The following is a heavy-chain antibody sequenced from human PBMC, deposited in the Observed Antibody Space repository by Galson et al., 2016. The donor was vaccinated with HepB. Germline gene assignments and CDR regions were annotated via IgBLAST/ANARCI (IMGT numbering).Heavy chain of an antibody. V-gene: IGHV3-48*02. Sequence: SLSLSCAASGFTFANYGMHWVRQAPGKGLEWLSYISGDGSTMYYADSVKGRFTISRDNAKNSVFLQMNSLRDEDTAVYYCARDLLWFFYGMDVWGQGTTVTVSS. CDR2: ISGDGSTM. CDR1: GFTFANYG. CDR3: ARDLLWFFYGMDV. J-gene: IGHJ6*02. D-gene: IGHD3-10*01.